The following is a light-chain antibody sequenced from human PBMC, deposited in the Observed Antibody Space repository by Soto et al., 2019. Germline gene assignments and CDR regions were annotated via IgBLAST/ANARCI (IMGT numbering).Light chain of an antibody. J-gene: IGKJ1*01. CDR2: RAS. CDR1: QSISTN. Sequence: EIVMTQSPPTLSVSPGERATLSCRASQSISTNVAWFQQKPGQAPSLLIFRASIRASGVPARFSGSGPGTEFTLTISSLQSEDFAVYFCHQYENWPKTFGQGTKVDIK. CDR3: HQYENWPKT. V-gene: IGKV3-15*01.